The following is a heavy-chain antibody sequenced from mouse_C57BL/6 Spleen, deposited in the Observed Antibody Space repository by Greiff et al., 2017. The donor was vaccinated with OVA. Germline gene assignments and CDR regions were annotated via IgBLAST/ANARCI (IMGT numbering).Heavy chain of an antibody. V-gene: IGHV5-6*02. CDR2: ISSGGSYT. Sequence: EVKLQESGGDLVKPGGSLKLSCAASGFTFSSYGMSWVRQTPDKRLEWVATISSGGSYTYYPDSVKGRFTISRDNAKNTLYLQMSSLKSEDTAMYYCARRDLLGGYFDYWGQGTTLTVSS. CDR3: ARRDLLGGYFDY. D-gene: IGHD4-1*01. CDR1: GFTFSSYG. J-gene: IGHJ2*01.